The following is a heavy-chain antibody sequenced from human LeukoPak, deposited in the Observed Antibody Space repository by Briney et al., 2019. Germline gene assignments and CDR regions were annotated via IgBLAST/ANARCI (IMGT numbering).Heavy chain of an antibody. CDR2: IETDGDEK. CDR3: ARDIPSGFYTPDY. Sequence: PGGSLRLSCVASGSTFSDYWMSWVCQAPGMGLEWVANIETDGDEKNYVDSVKGRFTISRDNARNSLYLQMNSLRVEDTAVYYCARDIPSGFYTPDYWGRGTLVTVSS. J-gene: IGHJ4*02. CDR1: GSTFSDYW. V-gene: IGHV3-7*01. D-gene: IGHD5-12*01.